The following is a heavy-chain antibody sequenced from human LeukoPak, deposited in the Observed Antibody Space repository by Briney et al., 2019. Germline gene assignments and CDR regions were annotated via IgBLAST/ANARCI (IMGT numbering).Heavy chain of an antibody. CDR1: GITFSSYS. CDR3: ARDYDFWSGYYSDYFNA. CDR2: ISSSSSYI. D-gene: IGHD3-3*01. Sequence: GGSLRLSCAASGITFSSYSMNWVRQAPGKGLEWVSSISSSSSYIYYADSVKGRFTISRDNAKNSLYLQMNSLRAEDTAVYYCARDYDFWSGYYSDYFNAWGQGILVTVSS. J-gene: IGHJ4*02. V-gene: IGHV3-21*01.